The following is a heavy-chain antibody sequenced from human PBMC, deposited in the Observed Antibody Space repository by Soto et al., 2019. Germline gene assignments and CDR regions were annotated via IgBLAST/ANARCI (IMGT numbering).Heavy chain of an antibody. Sequence: QVHLQQWGTGLLKPSEKLSLACAVYGGSLTDYWWTWIRQTPGKGLEWIGEINHIGESNHNPSLKSRVTISLDTSQNQFSLKLTSVTVADTAVYYCARDVGAGAHFDHWGQGTLVTVSS. CDR2: INHIGES. CDR1: GGSLTDYW. J-gene: IGHJ4*02. V-gene: IGHV4-34*01. D-gene: IGHD3-10*01. CDR3: ARDVGAGAHFDH.